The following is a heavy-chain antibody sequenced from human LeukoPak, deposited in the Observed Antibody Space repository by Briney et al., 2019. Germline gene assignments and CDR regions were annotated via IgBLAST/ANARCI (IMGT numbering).Heavy chain of an antibody. V-gene: IGHV1-18*01. D-gene: IGHD2-21*01. CDR3: ATDLFAPKENY. Sequence: ASVKVSCKASSYTFTRYGISWVRQAPGQGLEWMGWISGYNGNTIYAQKFQGRVTMTEDTSTDTAYMELSSLRSEDTAVYYCATDLFAPKENYWGQGTLVTVSS. CDR1: SYTFTRYG. CDR2: ISGYNGNT. J-gene: IGHJ4*02.